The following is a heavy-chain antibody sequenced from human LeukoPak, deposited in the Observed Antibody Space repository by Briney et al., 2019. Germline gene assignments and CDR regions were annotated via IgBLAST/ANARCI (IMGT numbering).Heavy chain of an antibody. Sequence: SETLSVTCTVSGCSISSYYWSWIRQPPGKGLEWIGYIYYSGSGNYNPSLKSRVTIAADTSKNQFSLKLSSVTAADTAVYYCASRLRYFDGLAFDLGAKGQWSPSLQ. CDR2: IYYSGSG. CDR3: ASRLRYFDGLAFDL. J-gene: IGHJ3*01. D-gene: IGHD3-9*01. CDR1: GCSISSYY. V-gene: IGHV4-59*01.